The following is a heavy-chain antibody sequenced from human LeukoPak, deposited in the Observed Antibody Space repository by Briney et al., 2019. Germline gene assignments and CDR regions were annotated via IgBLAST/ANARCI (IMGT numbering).Heavy chain of an antibody. V-gene: IGHV3-21*01. CDR2: ISSSSYI. Sequence: GGSLRLSCAASGFTFSSYSMNWVRQAPGKGLEWVSSISSSSYIYYADSVKGRFTISRDNAKNSLYLQMNSLRAEDTAVYYCARPSDYYDSTSEDYWGQGTLVTVSS. D-gene: IGHD3-22*01. CDR1: GFTFSSYS. CDR3: ARPSDYYDSTSEDY. J-gene: IGHJ4*02.